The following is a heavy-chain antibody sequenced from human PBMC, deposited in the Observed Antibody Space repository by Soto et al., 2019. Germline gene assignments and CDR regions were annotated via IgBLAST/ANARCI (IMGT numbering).Heavy chain of an antibody. CDR2: IIGSGVST. CDR1: GFTFSSYA. CDR3: AKDMEMTGSCTNGLCWTLDY. V-gene: IGHV3-23*01. D-gene: IGHD2-8*01. Sequence: EVQLLESGGGLVQPGGSLRLSCAASGFTFSSYAMSWVRQAPGKGLERVSVIIGSGVSTYYADSVKGRFTISRDKSKNTLYLQMNSLRAEDTAVYFCAKDMEMTGSCTNGLCWTLDYWGPGTLVTVSS. J-gene: IGHJ4*02.